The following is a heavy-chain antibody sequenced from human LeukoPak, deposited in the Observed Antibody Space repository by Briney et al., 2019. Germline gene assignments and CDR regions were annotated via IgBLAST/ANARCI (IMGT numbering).Heavy chain of an antibody. J-gene: IGHJ6*02. CDR3: ARDQTYYYDSSLPGGMDV. Sequence: GASVKVSCKASGYTFTSYYMHWVRQAPGQGLEWMGIINPSGGSTSYAQKFQGRVTMTRDTSTSTVYMELSSLRSEDTAVYYCARDQTYYYDSSLPGGMDVWGQGTTVTVSS. D-gene: IGHD3-22*01. V-gene: IGHV1-46*01. CDR1: GYTFTSYY. CDR2: INPSGGST.